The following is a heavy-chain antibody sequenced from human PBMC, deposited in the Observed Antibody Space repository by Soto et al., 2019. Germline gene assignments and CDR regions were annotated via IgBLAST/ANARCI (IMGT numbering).Heavy chain of an antibody. CDR2: IIPIFGTA. D-gene: IGHD6-13*01. Sequence: GASVKVSCKASGGTFGSYAISWVRQAPGQGLEWMGGIIPIFGTANYAQKFQGRVTITADESTSTAYMELSSLRSEDTAVYYCATTSSSWYGGGFWFDPWGQGTLVTVSS. CDR3: ATTSSSWYGGGFWFDP. V-gene: IGHV1-69*13. J-gene: IGHJ5*02. CDR1: GGTFGSYA.